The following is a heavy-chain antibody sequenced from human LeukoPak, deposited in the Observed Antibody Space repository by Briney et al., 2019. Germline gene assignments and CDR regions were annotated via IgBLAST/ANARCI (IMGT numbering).Heavy chain of an antibody. CDR1: GESFSGYY. J-gene: IGHJ4*02. D-gene: IGHD1-26*01. V-gene: IGHV4-34*01. CDR2: INQSGSA. Sequence: PSETLSLTCAVYGESFSGYYWSWIRQSLQMGLEWIGEINQSGSANYNPSLKSRLTMSVDTSKNHFSLKLSSVTAADTAVYYCARGRVGAIFWRFFDYWGQGTLVTVSS. CDR3: ARGRVGAIFWRFFDY.